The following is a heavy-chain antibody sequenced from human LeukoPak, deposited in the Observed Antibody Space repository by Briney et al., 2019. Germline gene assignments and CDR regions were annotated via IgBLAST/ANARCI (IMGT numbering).Heavy chain of an antibody. CDR2: ISGSGGST. CDR1: GFTFSSYA. J-gene: IGHJ4*02. CDR3: ANDQSSGSYLSGDY. V-gene: IGHV3-23*01. Sequence: GGSLRLPCAASGFTFSSYAMSWVRQAPGKGLEWVSAISGSGGSTYYADSVKGRFTISRDNSKNTLYLQMNSLRAEDTAVYYCANDQSSGSYLSGDYWGQGTLVTVSS. D-gene: IGHD1-26*01.